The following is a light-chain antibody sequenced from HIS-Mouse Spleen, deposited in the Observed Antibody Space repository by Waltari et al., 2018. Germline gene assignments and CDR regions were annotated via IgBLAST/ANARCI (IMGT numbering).Light chain of an antibody. J-gene: IGLJ2*01. V-gene: IGLV3-10*01. CDR2: EDS. CDR3: YSTDSSGNHRV. CDR1: AMPKYL. Sequence: DLTPPPSGASCPDKQARFPWSGVAMPKYLSFRYQQKSGQAPVLVIYEDSKRPSGIPERFSGSSSGTMATLTISGAQVEDEADYYCYSTDSSGNHRVFGGGTKLTVL.